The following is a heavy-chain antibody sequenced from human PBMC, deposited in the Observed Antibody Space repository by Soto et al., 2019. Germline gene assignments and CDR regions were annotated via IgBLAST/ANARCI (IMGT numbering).Heavy chain of an antibody. Sequence: GGSLRLSCAASGFTVSSNYMSWVRQAPGKGLEWVSVIYSGGSTYFADSVKDRFSISRDNSKNTLHLQMNSLRAEDTAVYYCAREGRPWGQGTLVTVSS. J-gene: IGHJ5*02. CDR3: AREGRP. V-gene: IGHV3-66*01. D-gene: IGHD2-15*01. CDR2: IYSGGST. CDR1: GFTVSSNY.